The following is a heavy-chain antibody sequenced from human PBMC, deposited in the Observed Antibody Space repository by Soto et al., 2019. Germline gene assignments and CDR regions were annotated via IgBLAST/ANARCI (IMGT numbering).Heavy chain of an antibody. CDR1: GYTFTSSG. CDR3: ARGTAVAGLDY. Sequence: ALVKVSSKASGYTFTSSGISWVRQAPGQGLEWMGWISAYNGNTNYAQKLQGRVTMTTDTSTSTAYMELRGLRSDDTAVYYCARGTAVAGLDYWGQGTLVTVSS. D-gene: IGHD6-19*01. CDR2: ISAYNGNT. V-gene: IGHV1-18*01. J-gene: IGHJ4*02.